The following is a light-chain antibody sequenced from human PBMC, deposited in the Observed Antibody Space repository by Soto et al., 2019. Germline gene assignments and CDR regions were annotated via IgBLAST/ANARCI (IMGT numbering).Light chain of an antibody. Sequence: QSVLTQPASVSGSPGQSITISCTGTSSDVGSYNLVSWYQQHPGKAPKLMIYEGSKRPSGVSNRFSGSKSGITASLTISGLQAEDEADYYCCSYAGSSTLGVVFGGGTKLTVL. V-gene: IGLV2-23*01. CDR1: SSDVGSYNL. J-gene: IGLJ2*01. CDR3: CSYAGSSTLGVV. CDR2: EGS.